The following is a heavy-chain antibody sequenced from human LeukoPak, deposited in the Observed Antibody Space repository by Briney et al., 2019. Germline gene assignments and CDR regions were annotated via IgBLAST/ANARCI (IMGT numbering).Heavy chain of an antibody. V-gene: IGHV3-7*01. D-gene: IGHD3-10*01. Sequence: GGSLRLSCAASGFTFSSYWMSWVRQAPGKGLEWVANIKQDGSEKYYVDSVKGRFTISRDNAKNSLYLQMNSLRAEDTAVCYCARDRSYTMVRGVRGSYYYYYYMDVWGKGTTVTISS. CDR1: GFTFSSYW. J-gene: IGHJ6*03. CDR3: ARDRSYTMVRGVRGSYYYYYYMDV. CDR2: IKQDGSEK.